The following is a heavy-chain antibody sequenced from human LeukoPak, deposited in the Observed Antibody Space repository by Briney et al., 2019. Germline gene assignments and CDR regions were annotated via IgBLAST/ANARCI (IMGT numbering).Heavy chain of an antibody. J-gene: IGHJ5*02. V-gene: IGHV3-73*01. CDR2: IRSKANSYAT. D-gene: IGHD3-22*01. CDR1: GFTFSGSA. Sequence: RGSLRLSCAASGFTFSGSAMHWVRQASGKGLEWVGRIRSKANSYATAYAASVKGRFTISRDDSKNTAYLRMNSLKTEDTAVYYCTRVQTYYYDSSGYSWGQGTLVTVSS. CDR3: TRVQTYYYDSSGYS.